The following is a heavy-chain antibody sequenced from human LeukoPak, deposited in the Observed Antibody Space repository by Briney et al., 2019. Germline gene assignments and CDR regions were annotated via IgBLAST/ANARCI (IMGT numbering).Heavy chain of an antibody. Sequence: ASVKVSCKASGYTSTYYGINWVRLAPGQGLEWLGWVSGYNGNTRYAQNFQGRLTLTTDTSANIAYMELMRLRSDDTAVYYCAREVDSAMVNASDFWGQGTLVTVSS. J-gene: IGHJ3*01. CDR2: VSGYNGNT. V-gene: IGHV1-18*01. D-gene: IGHD5-18*01. CDR3: AREVDSAMVNASDF. CDR1: GYTSTYYG.